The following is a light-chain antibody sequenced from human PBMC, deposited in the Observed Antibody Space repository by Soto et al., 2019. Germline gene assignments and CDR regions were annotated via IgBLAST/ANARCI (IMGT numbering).Light chain of an antibody. V-gene: IGKV3-11*01. CDR2: DAS. CDR1: QSVSSY. J-gene: IGKJ1*01. CDR3: QQRSNWPT. Sequence: PATLSLSPGERATLSCRASQSVSSYLAWYQQKPGQAPRLLIYDASNRATGIPARFSGSGSGTDFTLTISSLEPEDFAVYYCQQRSNWPTFGQGTKVDIK.